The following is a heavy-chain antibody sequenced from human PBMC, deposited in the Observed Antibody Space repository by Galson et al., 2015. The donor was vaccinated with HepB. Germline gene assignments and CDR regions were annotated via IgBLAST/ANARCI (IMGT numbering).Heavy chain of an antibody. CDR1: GYTFSGYD. CDR2: MNPRSDHT. V-gene: IGHV1-8*01. Sequence: SVKVSCKASGYTFSGYDMMWVRQATGQGLEWMGWMNPRSDHTGYAEKFQGRVIMTGDSSISTAYMELTSLTLEDTGVYYCVRGLDPDYWGQGTLVTVSS. J-gene: IGHJ4*02. CDR3: VRGLDPDY.